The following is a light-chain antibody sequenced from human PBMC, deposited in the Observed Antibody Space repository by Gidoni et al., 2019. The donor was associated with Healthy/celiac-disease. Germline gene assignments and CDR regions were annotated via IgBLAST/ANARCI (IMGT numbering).Light chain of an antibody. V-gene: IGLV2-14*01. CDR1: SSDVGGYNY. Sequence: ALTQPASVSGSPGQSITISCTGTSSDVGGYNYVSWYQQHPGKAPKLMIYEVSNRPSGVSNRFSGSNSGNTAYLTISGLQAEDEADYYCSSYTSSSTVVFGGGTKLTVL. CDR3: SSYTSSSTVV. J-gene: IGLJ2*01. CDR2: EVS.